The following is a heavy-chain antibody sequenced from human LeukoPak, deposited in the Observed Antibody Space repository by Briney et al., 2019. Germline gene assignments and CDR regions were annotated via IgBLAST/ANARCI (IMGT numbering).Heavy chain of an antibody. J-gene: IGHJ5*02. Sequence: SETLSLTCTVSGGSISSSSYYWGWIRQPPGTGLEWIGSISYSGSTYYNPSLKSRVTISVDTSKNQFSLKLSSVTAADTAVYYCARHGIVVPAAIDWFDPWGQGTLVTVSS. CDR2: ISYSGST. CDR1: GGSISSSSYY. V-gene: IGHV4-39*01. CDR3: ARHGIVVPAAIDWFDP. D-gene: IGHD2-2*01.